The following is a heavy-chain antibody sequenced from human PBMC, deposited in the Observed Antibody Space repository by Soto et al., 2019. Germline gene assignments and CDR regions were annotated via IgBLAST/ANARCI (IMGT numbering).Heavy chain of an antibody. J-gene: IGHJ4*02. CDR1: GFMFSNHG. CDR2: IWSDGNNR. Sequence: QVRLVESGGGVVQPGRSLRLSCAASGFMFSNHGMHWVRQAPGKGLEWVAVIWSDGNNRYYADSVKGRFTISRDNSKNKVYLQMNSLRAEDTAVYYCVRGDNWNDEASDYWGQGTLVTVSS. D-gene: IGHD1-1*01. CDR3: VRGDNWNDEASDY. V-gene: IGHV3-33*01.